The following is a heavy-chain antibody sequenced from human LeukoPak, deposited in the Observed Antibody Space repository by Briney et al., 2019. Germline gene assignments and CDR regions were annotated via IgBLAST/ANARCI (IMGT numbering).Heavy chain of an antibody. V-gene: IGHV1-69*05. J-gene: IGHJ6*03. CDR2: IIPLFGTA. CDR1: GGTFSNYA. CDR3: ARSYGSGNYYLYYYYYMDV. D-gene: IGHD3-10*01. Sequence: SVKVSCKASGGTFSNYAISWVRQAPGQGLEWMGGIIPLFGTANYAQKFQGRVTITTDESTSTAYMELSSLRSEDTAVYYCARSYGSGNYYLYYYYYMDVWGKGTTVTVSS.